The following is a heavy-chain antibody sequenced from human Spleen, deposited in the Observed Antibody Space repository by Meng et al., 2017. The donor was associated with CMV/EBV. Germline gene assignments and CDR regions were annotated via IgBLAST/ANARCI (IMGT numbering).Heavy chain of an antibody. Sequence: TFSSYPISWVRQAPGHGLEWMGGIIPIFGTANYAQKFQGRVTITTDESTSTAYMELSSLRSEDTAVYYCARSTFGYCSGGSCYWFDPWGQGTLVTVSS. V-gene: IGHV1-69*05. D-gene: IGHD2-15*01. CDR2: IIPIFGTA. CDR3: ARSTFGYCSGGSCYWFDP. CDR1: TFSSYP. J-gene: IGHJ5*02.